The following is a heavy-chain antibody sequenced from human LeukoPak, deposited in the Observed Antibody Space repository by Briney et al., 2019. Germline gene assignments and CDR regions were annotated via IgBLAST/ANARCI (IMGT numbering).Heavy chain of an antibody. D-gene: IGHD2-15*01. J-gene: IGHJ6*02. CDR1: GGSISSGGYS. V-gene: IGHV4-30-2*01. CDR2: IYHSGST. CDR3: ARVTGYCSGGSCYDNYYYYGMDV. Sequence: SETLSLTCAVSGGSISSGGYSWSWIRQPPGKGLEWIGYIYHSGSTYYNPSLKSRVTISVDRSKNQFSLKLSSVTAADTAVYYCARVTGYCSGGSCYDNYYYYGMDVWGQGTTVTVSS.